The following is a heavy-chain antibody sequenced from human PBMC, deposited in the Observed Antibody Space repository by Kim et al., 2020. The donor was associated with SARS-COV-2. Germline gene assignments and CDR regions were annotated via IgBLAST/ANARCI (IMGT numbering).Heavy chain of an antibody. D-gene: IGHD4-4*01. CDR3: ARANSHYITFDY. V-gene: IGHV4-30-2*01. CDR1: GGSISSGGYS. CDR2: IYHSGST. Sequence: SETLSLTCAVSGGSISSGGYSWSWIRQPPGKGLEWIGYIYHSGSTYYNPSLKSRVTISVDRSKNQFSLKLSSVTAADTAVYYCARANSHYITFDYWGQGTLVTVSS. J-gene: IGHJ4*02.